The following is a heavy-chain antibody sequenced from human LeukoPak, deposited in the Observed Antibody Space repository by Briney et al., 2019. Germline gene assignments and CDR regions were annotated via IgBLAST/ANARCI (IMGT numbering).Heavy chain of an antibody. CDR3: ARHIAAAGATLWDY. D-gene: IGHD6-13*01. Sequence: SETLSLTCTVSGGSISGYYWSWIRQAPGKGLEWIGYIYNSGSLNYNPSLKSRVTIAVDTSENQFSLKLSSVTAADTAVYYCARHIAAAGATLWDYWGQGTLVTVSS. J-gene: IGHJ4*02. CDR1: GGSISGYY. CDR2: IYNSGSL. V-gene: IGHV4-59*12.